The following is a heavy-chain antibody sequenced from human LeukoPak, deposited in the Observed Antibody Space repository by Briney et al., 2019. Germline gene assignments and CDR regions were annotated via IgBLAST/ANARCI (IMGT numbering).Heavy chain of an antibody. Sequence: SETLSLTCAVYGGSFSGYYWSWIRQPPGKGLEWIGEISHSGSTNYNPSLKSRVAISVDTSKNQFSLKLSSVTAADTAVYYCARGERWLVPRIDYWGQGTLVTVSS. D-gene: IGHD6-19*01. CDR3: ARGERWLVPRIDY. J-gene: IGHJ4*02. CDR1: GGSFSGYY. V-gene: IGHV4-34*01. CDR2: ISHSGST.